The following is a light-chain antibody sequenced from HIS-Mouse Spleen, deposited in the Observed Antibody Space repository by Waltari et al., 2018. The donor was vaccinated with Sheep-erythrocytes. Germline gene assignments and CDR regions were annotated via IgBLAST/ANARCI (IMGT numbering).Light chain of an antibody. CDR2: AAS. CDR1: QGIRSY. J-gene: IGKJ4*01. Sequence: AIWMTQSPSLLAASTGDRDTISCRMSQGIRSYLAWYQQKPWKAPELLIYAASTVQSGVPSRFSGSGSGTDFTLTISCLQSEDFATYYCQQYYSFPLTFGGGTKVEIK. CDR3: QQYYSFPLT. V-gene: IGKV1D-8*02.